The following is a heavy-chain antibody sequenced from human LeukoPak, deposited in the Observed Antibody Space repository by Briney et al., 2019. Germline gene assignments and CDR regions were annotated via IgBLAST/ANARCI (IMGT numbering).Heavy chain of an antibody. CDR1: GFTFSSYD. Sequence: GSLRLSCAASGFTFSSYDMHWVRQATGKGLEWVSAIGTAGDTYYPGSVKGRFTISRENAKNSLYLLMNSLRVGDTAVYYCARGPQYCSSSSCSVDYWGQGTLVTVSS. CDR2: IGTAGDT. D-gene: IGHD2-2*01. CDR3: ARGPQYCSSSSCSVDY. V-gene: IGHV3-13*01. J-gene: IGHJ4*02.